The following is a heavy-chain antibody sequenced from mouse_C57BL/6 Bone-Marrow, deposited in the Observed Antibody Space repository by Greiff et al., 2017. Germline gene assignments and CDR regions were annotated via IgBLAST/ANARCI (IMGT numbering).Heavy chain of an antibody. V-gene: IGHV14-4*01. CDR1: GFNIKDDY. Sequence: VQLQQSGAELVRPGASVQLSCPASGFNIKDDYMHWVKPRPEQGLAWIGWIDPENGDTEYASKFQGKATITTDTSSNTAYLQLSSLTSEDTAVYYCTSDDYESYWYFDVWGTGTTVTVSS. CDR3: TSDDYESYWYFDV. CDR2: IDPENGDT. D-gene: IGHD2-4*01. J-gene: IGHJ1*03.